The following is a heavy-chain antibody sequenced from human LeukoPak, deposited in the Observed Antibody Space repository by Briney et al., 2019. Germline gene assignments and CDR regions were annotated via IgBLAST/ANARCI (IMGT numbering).Heavy chain of an antibody. CDR1: GYSISSGYY. Sequence: SETLSLTCSVSGYSISSGYYWGWIRQPPGKGLEWIGSIFHSGSIYYNPSLKTRVTISVDTSKNQFSLKLTSVTASDTAVYYCARGRSGTYFDFGGQGTLVTVSS. CDR3: ARGRSGTYFDF. J-gene: IGHJ4*02. D-gene: IGHD1-26*01. V-gene: IGHV4-38-2*02. CDR2: IFHSGSI.